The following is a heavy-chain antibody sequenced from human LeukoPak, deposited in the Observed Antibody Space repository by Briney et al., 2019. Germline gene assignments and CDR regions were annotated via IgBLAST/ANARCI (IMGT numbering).Heavy chain of an antibody. D-gene: IGHD2-15*01. Sequence: GGSLRLSCAASGFTFSSYAMSWVRQAPGKGLEWVANIKQDGSEKYYVDSVKGRFTISRDNAKNSLYLQMNSLRAEDTAVYYCEAGGGGMDVWGQGTTVTVFS. J-gene: IGHJ6*02. V-gene: IGHV3-7*03. CDR2: IKQDGSEK. CDR3: EAGGGGMDV. CDR1: GFTFSSYA.